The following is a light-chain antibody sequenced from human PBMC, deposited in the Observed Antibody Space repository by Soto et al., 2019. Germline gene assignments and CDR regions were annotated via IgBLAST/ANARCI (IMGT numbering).Light chain of an antibody. J-gene: IGKJ5*01. CDR1: QSVSSDF. CDR2: GAS. V-gene: IGKV3-20*01. Sequence: IVMKQSAATLSVNTGGRATLSCRASQSVSSDFLAWYQRKPGQAPRLLIYGASTRATGIPDRFSGSGSGTDFTLSSSRPVPEDFAVYYCQQYADSPITFAQRTRL. CDR3: QQYADSPIT.